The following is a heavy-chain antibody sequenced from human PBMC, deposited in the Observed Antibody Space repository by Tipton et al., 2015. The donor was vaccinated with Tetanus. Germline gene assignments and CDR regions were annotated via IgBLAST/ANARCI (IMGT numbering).Heavy chain of an antibody. CDR1: GVSISSYY. D-gene: IGHD2-2*01. CDR2: IFYAGST. J-gene: IGHJ4*02. CDR3: ARGWSECSSWSCSPFDS. V-gene: IGHV4-59*12. Sequence: TLSLTCTVSGVSISSYYWSWIRQSPGKGLEWIGYIFYAGSTNSNPSLKSRVTISVDTSNNQFSLSLTSATAADTAVYYCARGWSECSSWSCSPFDSWGQGTLVTVSS.